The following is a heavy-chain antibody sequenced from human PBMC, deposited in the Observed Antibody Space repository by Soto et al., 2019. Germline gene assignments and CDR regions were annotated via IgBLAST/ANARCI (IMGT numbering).Heavy chain of an antibody. CDR2: VHHSWGS. CDR3: ARRYGASFDY. D-gene: IGHD4-17*01. J-gene: IGHJ4*02. Sequence: SETLSLTCIVSGVSISSYYWSWFRQSPGKRMEWIGYVHHSWGSSYNPSLQSRVAISLDTSKSQFSLKVTSVTAADTAVYYCARRYGASFDYWGQGTLVTVSS. V-gene: IGHV4-59*12. CDR1: GVSISSYY.